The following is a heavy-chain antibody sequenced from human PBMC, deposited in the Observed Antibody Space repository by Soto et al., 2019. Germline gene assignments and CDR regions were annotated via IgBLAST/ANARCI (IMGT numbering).Heavy chain of an antibody. V-gene: IGHV4-61*01. CDR2: IYYSGST. J-gene: IGHJ5*02. Sequence: PSETLSLTCTVSGGSVSSGSYYWSWIRQPPGKGLEWIGYIYYSGSTNYNPSLKSRVTISVDTSKNQFSLKLSSVTAADTAVYYCARTPVGNCWFDPWGQGTLVTVSS. CDR1: GGSVSSGSYY. CDR3: ARTPVGNCWFDP. D-gene: IGHD2-15*01.